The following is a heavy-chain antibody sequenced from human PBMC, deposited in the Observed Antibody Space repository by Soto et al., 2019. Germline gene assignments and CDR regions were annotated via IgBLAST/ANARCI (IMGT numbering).Heavy chain of an antibody. D-gene: IGHD5-12*01. V-gene: IGHV4-59*01. Sequence: ETLSLTCTVSGGSISSYYWSWIRQPPGKGLEWIGYIYYSGSTNYNPSLKSRVTISVDTSKNQFSLKLSSVTAADTAVYCCASGYSAYDGYLDYWGQGTLVTVSS. CDR1: GGSISSYY. J-gene: IGHJ4*02. CDR2: IYYSGST. CDR3: ASGYSAYDGYLDY.